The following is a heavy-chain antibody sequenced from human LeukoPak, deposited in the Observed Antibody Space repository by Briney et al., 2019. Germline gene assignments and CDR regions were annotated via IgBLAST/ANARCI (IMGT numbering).Heavy chain of an antibody. CDR2: IIPIFGIA. CDR1: GGTFSSYA. Sequence: SVKVSCKASGGTFSSYAISWVRQAPGQGLEWMGRIIPIFGIANYAQKFQGRVTITADKSTSTAYMELSSLRSEDTAVYYCARDGDSGSYYGYYFDYWGQGTLVTVSS. D-gene: IGHD1-26*01. J-gene: IGHJ4*02. V-gene: IGHV1-69*04. CDR3: ARDGDSGSYYGYYFDY.